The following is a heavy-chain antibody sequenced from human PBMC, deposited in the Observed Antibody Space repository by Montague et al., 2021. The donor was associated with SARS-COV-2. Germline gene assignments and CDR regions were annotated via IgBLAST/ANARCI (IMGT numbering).Heavy chain of an antibody. Sequence: SETLSLTCTVSGGSISSNCWSWIRQPPATRLELIGNIYNSCSTNXNPTLTSRVTISLDTSKNQFSLKLSSVTAADTAVYYCARVCEYYIWGSYVCTDFDYWGQGTLVTVSS. CDR1: GGSISSNC. CDR3: ARVCEYYIWGSYVCTDFDY. J-gene: IGHJ4*02. V-gene: IGHV4-59*01. CDR2: IYNSCST. D-gene: IGHD3-16*01.